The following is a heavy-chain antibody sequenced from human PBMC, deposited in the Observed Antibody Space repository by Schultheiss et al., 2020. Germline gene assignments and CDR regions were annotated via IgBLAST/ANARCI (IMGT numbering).Heavy chain of an antibody. Sequence: GGSLRLSCAASGFTFSSYGMHWVRQAPGKGLEWVANTKEDGSEKYYVDSVKGRLTISRDNAKNSLYLQVNSLRAEDMTVYYCVRGGVVVPAASAIGFDPWGPGTLVTVAS. CDR3: VRGGVVVPAASAIGFDP. D-gene: IGHD2-2*01. CDR2: TKEDGSEK. CDR1: GFTFSSYG. J-gene: IGHJ5*02. V-gene: IGHV3-52*01.